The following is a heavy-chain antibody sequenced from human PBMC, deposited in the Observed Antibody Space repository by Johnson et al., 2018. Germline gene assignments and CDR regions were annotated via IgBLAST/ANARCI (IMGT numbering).Heavy chain of an antibody. CDR2: VVYDGSDK. D-gene: IGHD4-23*01. Sequence: QVQLVESGGGVVQPGRSLRLSCAASGFTFSNYGMHWVRQAPGKGLEWVAVVVYDGSDKYYGDSVKGRFTISRDNSKNTLYLQMHSLRPEDTAVYYCAGVDYGGNGIWGQGTMVTVSS. CDR1: GFTFSNYG. J-gene: IGHJ3*02. V-gene: IGHV3-30*03. CDR3: AGVDYGGNGI.